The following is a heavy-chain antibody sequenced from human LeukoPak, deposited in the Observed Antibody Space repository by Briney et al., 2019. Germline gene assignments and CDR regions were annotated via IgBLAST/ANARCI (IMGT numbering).Heavy chain of an antibody. Sequence: GGSLRLSCAASGFTFSNYEMNWGRQTPGKGLEWVSYISDHGKSRNYVDSVKGRFTISRDNAKNSLYLQMNSLRAEDTAVYYCAKDVGNGYRYFDLWGRGTLVTVSS. CDR3: AKDVGNGYRYFDL. CDR1: GFTFSNYE. CDR2: ISDHGKSR. J-gene: IGHJ2*01. D-gene: IGHD2-8*01. V-gene: IGHV3-48*03.